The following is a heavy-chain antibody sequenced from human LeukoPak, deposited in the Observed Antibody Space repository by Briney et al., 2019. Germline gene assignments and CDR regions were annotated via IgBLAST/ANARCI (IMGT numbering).Heavy chain of an antibody. CDR3: TTGPYQLLSD. V-gene: IGHV3-7*03. Sequence: GGSLRLSCAASGLTFSSYWMSWVRQAPGKGLEWVANIKQEGSEKYYVDSVKGRFTISRDNAKNSLYLQMNSLETEDTAMYYCTTGPYQLLSDWGQGTLVTDSS. CDR1: GLTFSSYW. D-gene: IGHD2-2*01. CDR2: IKQEGSEK. J-gene: IGHJ4*02.